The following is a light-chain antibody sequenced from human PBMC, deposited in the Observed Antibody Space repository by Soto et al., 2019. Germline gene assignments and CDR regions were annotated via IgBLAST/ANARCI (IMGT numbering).Light chain of an antibody. CDR2: GAS. J-gene: IGKJ2*01. V-gene: IGKV3-20*01. CDR3: QHYGTSPGYT. CDR1: QSVSSSY. Sequence: EIVLTQSPGTLSLSPGERATLSCRASQSVSSSYLTWYQQKPGQAPRRLIHGASNRATGTPDRFSGSGSGTDFTLTLSRLEPEDFAVYYCQHYGTSPGYTFGQGTKLEI.